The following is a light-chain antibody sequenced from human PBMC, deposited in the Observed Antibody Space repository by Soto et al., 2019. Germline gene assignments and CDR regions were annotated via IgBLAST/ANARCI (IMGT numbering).Light chain of an antibody. Sequence: QSALTQPASVSGSPGQSITISCTGTSSDVGGYNYVSWYQQHPGKAPKLMIYEVSNRPSGVSNRFSGSKSGNTASLTISGLQAEDEADYYCSSHPSSSTWVFGGGTKLTVL. CDR2: EVS. J-gene: IGLJ3*02. V-gene: IGLV2-14*01. CDR3: SSHPSSSTWV. CDR1: SSDVGGYNY.